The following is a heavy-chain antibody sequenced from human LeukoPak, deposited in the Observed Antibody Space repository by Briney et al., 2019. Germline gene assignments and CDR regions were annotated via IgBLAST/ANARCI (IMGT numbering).Heavy chain of an antibody. V-gene: IGHV3-33*01. CDR1: GFTFSSYG. CDR3: ARDPPLITATGSRYFQH. D-gene: IGHD6-13*01. Sequence: PGGSLRLSCAASGFTFSSYGMHWVRQAPGKGLEWVAVIWYDGSNKYYADSVKGRFTISRDNSKNTLYLQMNSLRAEDTAVYYCARDPPLITATGSRYFQHWGQGTLVTVSS. CDR2: IWYDGSNK. J-gene: IGHJ1*01.